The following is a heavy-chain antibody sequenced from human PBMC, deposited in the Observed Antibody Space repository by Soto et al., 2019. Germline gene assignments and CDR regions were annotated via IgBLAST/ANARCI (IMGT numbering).Heavy chain of an antibody. J-gene: IGHJ6*03. V-gene: IGHV1-46*03. CDR3: ARTGSSGGSSYYYYMDV. CDR2: INPSGGST. Sequence: ASVKVSCKASGYTFTSYYMHWVRQAPGQGLEWMGIINPSGGSTSYAQKFQGRVTMTRDTSTSTVYMELSSLRSEDTAVYYCARTGSSGGSSYYYYMDVWGKGTTVTVSS. D-gene: IGHD2-15*01. CDR1: GYTFTSYY.